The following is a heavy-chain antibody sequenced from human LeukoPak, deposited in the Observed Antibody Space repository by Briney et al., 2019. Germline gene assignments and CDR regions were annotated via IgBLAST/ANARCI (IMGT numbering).Heavy chain of an antibody. V-gene: IGHV3-7*01. CDR1: GFTFSSYG. CDR2: IKQDGSEK. Sequence: GGSLRLSCAASGFTFSSYGMHWVRQAPSKGLEWVANIKQDGSEKYYVDSVKGRFTISRDNAKNSLYLQMNSLRAEDTAVYYCARDGEYSSSSAAFDILGQGTMVPVSS. J-gene: IGHJ3*02. D-gene: IGHD6-6*01. CDR3: ARDGEYSSSSAAFDI.